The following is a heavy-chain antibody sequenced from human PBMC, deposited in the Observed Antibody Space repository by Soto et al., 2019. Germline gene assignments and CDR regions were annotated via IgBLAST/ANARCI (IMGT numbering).Heavy chain of an antibody. J-gene: IGHJ4*02. CDR3: AKVLRGGAMPGPDY. D-gene: IGHD3-16*01. CDR2: ISGSGGST. CDR1: GFTFSSYA. V-gene: IGHV3-23*01. Sequence: EVPLLESGGGLVQPGGSLRLSCAASGFTFSSYAMSWVRQAPGKGLEWVSAISGSGGSTYYADSVKGRFTTSRDNSKNTLYLQTNSLRAEDTAVYYCAKVLRGGAMPGPDYWGQGTLVTVSS.